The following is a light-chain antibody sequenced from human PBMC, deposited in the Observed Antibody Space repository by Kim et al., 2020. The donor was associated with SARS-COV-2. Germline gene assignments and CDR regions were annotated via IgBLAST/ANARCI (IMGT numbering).Light chain of an antibody. Sequence: ATINCKASQSLLHSSNNKDYLAWYQQKPGQPPKPLIYWASTRESGVPDRFSGSGSGTDFTLTISSLQAEDVAVYYCQQYHSTPRTFGQGTKVDIK. J-gene: IGKJ1*01. CDR3: QQYHSTPRT. V-gene: IGKV4-1*01. CDR2: WAS. CDR1: QSLLHSSNNKDY.